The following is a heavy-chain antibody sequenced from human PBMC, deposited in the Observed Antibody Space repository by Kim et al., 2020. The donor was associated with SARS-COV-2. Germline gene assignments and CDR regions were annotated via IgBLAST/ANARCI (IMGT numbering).Heavy chain of an antibody. J-gene: IGHJ3*02. D-gene: IGHD3-22*01. CDR2: ISYDGSNK. V-gene: IGHV3-30*04. CDR3: ARGRVTMIVRRAFDI. CDR1: GFTFSSYA. Sequence: GGSLRLSCAASGFTFSSYAMHWVRQAPGKGLEWVAVISYDGSNKYYADSVKGRFTISRDNSKNTLYLQMNSLRAEDTAVYYCARGRVTMIVRRAFDIWGQGTMVTVSS.